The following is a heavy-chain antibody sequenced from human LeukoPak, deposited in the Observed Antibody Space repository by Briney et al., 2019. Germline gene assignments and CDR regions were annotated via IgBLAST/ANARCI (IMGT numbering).Heavy chain of an antibody. Sequence: PERSLRLSCAASEFTFSTYGMHGVRQAPGKGLEWVAVISYDGSYKFYADSVKGRFTISRDNSKSTLYLQMNSLRAEDTAVYYCAKDRYSGLNTIDYWGQGTLVTVSS. J-gene: IGHJ4*02. D-gene: IGHD6-13*01. V-gene: IGHV3-30*18. CDR1: EFTFSTYG. CDR2: ISYDGSYK. CDR3: AKDRYSGLNTIDY.